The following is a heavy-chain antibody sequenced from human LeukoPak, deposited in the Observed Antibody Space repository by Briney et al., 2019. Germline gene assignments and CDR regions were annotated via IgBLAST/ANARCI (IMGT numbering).Heavy chain of an antibody. CDR2: IYYSGST. J-gene: IGHJ4*02. Sequence: SETLSLTCTVSGGSISSSSYYWGWIRQPPGEGLEWIGSIYYSGSTYYNPSLKSRVTISVDTSKNQFSLKLSSVTAADTAVYYCARDPDFDYWGQGTLVTVSS. CDR1: GGSISSSSYY. CDR3: ARDPDFDY. V-gene: IGHV4-39*07.